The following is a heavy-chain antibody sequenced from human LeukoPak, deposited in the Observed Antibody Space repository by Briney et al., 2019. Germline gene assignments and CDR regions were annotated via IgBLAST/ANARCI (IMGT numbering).Heavy chain of an antibody. D-gene: IGHD3-10*01. Sequence: SETLSLTCTVSGGSISSYYWSWIRQPPGKGLEWIGYIYYSGSTNYNPSLKSRVTISVDTSKNQFSLKLSSLTAADTAVYYCARNVLLWFGTTHNWFDPWGQGTLVTVSS. CDR2: IYYSGST. CDR3: ARNVLLWFGTTHNWFDP. V-gene: IGHV4-59*08. J-gene: IGHJ5*02. CDR1: GGSISSYY.